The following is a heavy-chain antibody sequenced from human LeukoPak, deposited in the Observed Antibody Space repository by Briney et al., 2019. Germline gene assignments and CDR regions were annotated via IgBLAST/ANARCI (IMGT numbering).Heavy chain of an antibody. CDR2: ISYDGSNK. Sequence: PGGSLRLSCAASGFTFSSYAMHWVRQAPGKGLEWVAVISYDGSNKYYADSVKGRFTISRDNSKNTLYLQMNSLRAEDTAVYYCARASSIAARRPYYYMDVWGKGTTVTVSS. D-gene: IGHD6-6*01. J-gene: IGHJ6*03. CDR1: GFTFSSYA. V-gene: IGHV3-30-3*01. CDR3: ARASSIAARRPYYYMDV.